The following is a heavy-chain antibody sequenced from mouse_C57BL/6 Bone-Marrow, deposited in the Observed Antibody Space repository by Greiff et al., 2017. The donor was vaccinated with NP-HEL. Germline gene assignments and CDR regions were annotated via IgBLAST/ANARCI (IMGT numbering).Heavy chain of an antibody. D-gene: IGHD1-1*01. CDR3: ARVYGSTFAY. CDR2: ISYSGST. CDR1: GYSITSGYD. V-gene: IGHV3-1*01. Sequence: EVKVVESGLGMVKPSQSLSLTCTVTGYSITSGYDWHWIRHFPGNKLEWMGYISYSGSTNYNPSHKSRISITHDTSKNHFFLKLNSVTTEDTATYYCARVYGSTFAYWGQGTLVTVSA. J-gene: IGHJ3*01.